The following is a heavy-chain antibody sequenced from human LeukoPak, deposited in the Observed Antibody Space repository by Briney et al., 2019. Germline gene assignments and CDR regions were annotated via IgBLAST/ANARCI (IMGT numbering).Heavy chain of an antibody. Sequence: PSETLSLTRTVFGGSISRYYWGFIRQPAGKGLGWIGCIYSRGSTNYTPSLKSRLTLSVDTSKNQFSLKLTSVTAADTAVYYCAREGATWYEFDYWGQGTLVTVSS. V-gene: IGHV4-4*07. D-gene: IGHD6-13*01. J-gene: IGHJ4*02. CDR1: GGSISRYY. CDR2: IYSRGST. CDR3: AREGATWYEFDY.